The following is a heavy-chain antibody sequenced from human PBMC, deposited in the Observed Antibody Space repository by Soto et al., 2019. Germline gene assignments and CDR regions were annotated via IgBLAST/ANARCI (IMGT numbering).Heavy chain of an antibody. J-gene: IGHJ6*02. CDR2: LGAARDP. CDR3: ARAYLGRLPRRADYYYAMDV. D-gene: IGHD1-26*01. CDR1: GFSFRDYG. V-gene: IGHV3-13*05. Sequence: LRLSCAASGFSFRDYGMHWVRQRKGKGLEWVSALGAARDPYYVGSVKGRFSVSRDNAQNSLFLQMNNLRVDDTAVYFCARAYLGRLPRRADYYYAMDVWGRGTTVTVS.